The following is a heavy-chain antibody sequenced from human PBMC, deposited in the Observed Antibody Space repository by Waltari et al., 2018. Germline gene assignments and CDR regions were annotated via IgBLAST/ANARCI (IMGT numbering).Heavy chain of an antibody. CDR1: GGTFSSYA. Sequence: QVQLVQSGAEVKKPGSSVKVSCKASGGTFSSYAISWVRQAPGQGLEWMGGIIPIFGTANYAQKFQGRVTITADKPTSTAYMELSSLRSEDTAVYYCARDSFLDYDSSGYGKGFDPWGQGTLVTVSS. J-gene: IGHJ5*02. CDR3: ARDSFLDYDSSGYGKGFDP. D-gene: IGHD3-22*01. CDR2: IIPIFGTA. V-gene: IGHV1-69*14.